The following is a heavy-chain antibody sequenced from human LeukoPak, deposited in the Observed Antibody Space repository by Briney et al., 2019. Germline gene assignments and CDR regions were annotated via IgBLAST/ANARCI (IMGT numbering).Heavy chain of an antibody. CDR1: GFTFSNAW. J-gene: IGHJ4*02. V-gene: IGHV3-15*01. CDR2: IKSKTDGGTT. Sequence: GGSLRLSCAASGFTFSNAWMSWVRQAPGKGLEWIGRIKSKTDGGTTDYAAPVKGRFTISRDDSKNTLYLQMNSLKAEDTAVYYCPTIRGYSSSWPFDYWGQGILVTVSS. CDR3: PTIRGYSSSWPFDY. D-gene: IGHD6-13*01.